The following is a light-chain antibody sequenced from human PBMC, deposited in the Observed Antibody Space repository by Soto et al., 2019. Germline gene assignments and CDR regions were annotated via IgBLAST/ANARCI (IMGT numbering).Light chain of an antibody. CDR3: QQSYSIPVT. Sequence: DIQMTQSPSSLSASVGDRVTITCRASQSIGSSLNWYQQKPGKAPKLLIYAASSLQSGVTSRFSGRGSGTDFTLTISSLQPEDFATYYCQQSYSIPVTFGPGTKVDIK. CDR2: AAS. CDR1: QSIGSS. J-gene: IGKJ3*01. V-gene: IGKV1-39*01.